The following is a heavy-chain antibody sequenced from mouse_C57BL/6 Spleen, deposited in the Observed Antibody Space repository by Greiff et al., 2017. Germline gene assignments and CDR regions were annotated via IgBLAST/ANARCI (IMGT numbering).Heavy chain of an antibody. CDR1: GYTFTSYT. Sequence: VQLQQSGAELARPGASVKMSCKASGYTFTSYTMHWVKQRPGQGLEWIGYTNPSSGYTKYNQKFKDKATLTADKSSSTAYMQLSSLTSADSAVYYCAREDSNYECYAMYYWGQGTSVTVSS. V-gene: IGHV1-4*01. CDR2: TNPSSGYT. D-gene: IGHD2-5*01. J-gene: IGHJ4*01. CDR3: AREDSNYECYAMYY.